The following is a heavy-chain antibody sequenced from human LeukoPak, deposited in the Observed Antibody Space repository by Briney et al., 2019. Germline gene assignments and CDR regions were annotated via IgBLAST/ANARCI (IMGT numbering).Heavy chain of an antibody. CDR2: INHSGST. CDR3: ARGASSSWYFYHYYYYMDV. J-gene: IGHJ6*03. CDR1: GGSFSGYY. Sequence: SETLSLTCAVYGGSFSGYYWSWIRQPPGKGLEWIGEINHSGSTNYNPSLKSRVTISVDTSKNQFSLKLSSVTAADTAVYYCARGASSSWYFYHYYYYMDVWGKGTTVTVSS. V-gene: IGHV4-34*01. D-gene: IGHD6-13*01.